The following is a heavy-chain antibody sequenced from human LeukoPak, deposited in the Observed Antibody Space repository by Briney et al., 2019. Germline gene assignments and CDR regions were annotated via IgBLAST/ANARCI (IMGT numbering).Heavy chain of an antibody. V-gene: IGHV3-48*03. CDR1: GFTFTNFE. J-gene: IGHJ5*02. CDR3: ARAGPPAFDP. CDR2: ISYSGSTT. Sequence: PGESLRLSCAASGFTFTNFEMNWVRQAPGKGLEWVSYISYSGSTTSYADSVKGRFTISRDNAKNSLYLQMNSLRAEDTAVYYCARAGPPAFDPWGQGTLVTVSS.